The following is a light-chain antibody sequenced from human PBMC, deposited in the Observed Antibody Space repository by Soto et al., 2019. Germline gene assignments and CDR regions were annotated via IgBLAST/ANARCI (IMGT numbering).Light chain of an antibody. V-gene: IGLV2-11*01. Sequence: QSGLTQPRSVSGSPGQSVTISCTGTSSDVGGYNYVSWYQQHPGKAPKLMIYDVSKRPSGVPDRFSGSKSGNTASLTISGLQAEDEADYYCCSYAGSYVFVTGTKVTVL. J-gene: IGLJ1*01. CDR2: DVS. CDR3: CSYAGSYV. CDR1: SSDVGGYNY.